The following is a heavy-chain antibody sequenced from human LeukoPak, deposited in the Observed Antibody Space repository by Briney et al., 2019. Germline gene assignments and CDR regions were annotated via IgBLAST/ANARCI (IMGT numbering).Heavy chain of an antibody. D-gene: IGHD2-21*02. CDR1: GFTFSIYA. Sequence: GGSLRLSCAASGFTFSIYAMSWVRQAPGKGLEWVSAISGGRDNTYYADSVKGRFTISRDTSKNTLYLQMNSLRAEDTAVYYXAKGDAYCGGDCYPDWGQGTLVTVSS. J-gene: IGHJ4*02. CDR3: AKGDAYCGGDCYPD. V-gene: IGHV3-23*01. CDR2: ISGGRDNT.